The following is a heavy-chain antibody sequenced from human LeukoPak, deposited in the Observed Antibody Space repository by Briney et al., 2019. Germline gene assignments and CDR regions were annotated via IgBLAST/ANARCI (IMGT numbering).Heavy chain of an antibody. V-gene: IGHV3-53*01. J-gene: IGHJ3*02. Sequence: PGGSLRLSCAASGFTVSSNYMSWVRQAPGKGLEWVSVIYSGGSTYYADSVKGRAEDTAVYYCARVASSYSGSYPSGLTHGAFDIWGQGTMVTVSS. CDR3: DI. D-gene: IGHD1-26*01. CDR1: GFTVSSNY. CDR2: IYSGGST.